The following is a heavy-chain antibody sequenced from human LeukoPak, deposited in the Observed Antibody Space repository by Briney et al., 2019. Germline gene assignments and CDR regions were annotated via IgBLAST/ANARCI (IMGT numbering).Heavy chain of an antibody. V-gene: IGHV3-48*03. D-gene: IGHD1-26*01. Sequence: GGSLRLSCAASGFTFSSYEMNWVRQAPGKGLEWVSYISSSGSTIYHADSVKGRFTISRDNAKNSLYLQMNSLRAEDTAVYYCARDFSSGSYYGDYYFDYWGQGTLVTVSS. CDR3: ARDFSSGSYYGDYYFDY. CDR1: GFTFSSYE. CDR2: ISSSGSTI. J-gene: IGHJ4*02.